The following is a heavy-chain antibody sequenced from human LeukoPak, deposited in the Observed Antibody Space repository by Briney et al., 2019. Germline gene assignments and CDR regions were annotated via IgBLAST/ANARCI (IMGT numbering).Heavy chain of an antibody. Sequence: GGSLRLSCAASGFTFSSYSMNWVRQAPGKGLEWVSYISSSSSTIYYADSVKGRFTISSDNAKNSLYLQMNSLRAEGTAVYYCARDLGVLLPAWGQGTLVTVSS. J-gene: IGHJ5*02. CDR2: ISSSSSTI. CDR1: GFTFSSYS. V-gene: IGHV3-48*01. CDR3: ARDLGVLLPA. D-gene: IGHD2-2*01.